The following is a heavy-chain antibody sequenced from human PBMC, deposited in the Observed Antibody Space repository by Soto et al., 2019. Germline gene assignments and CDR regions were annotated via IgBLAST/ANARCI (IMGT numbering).Heavy chain of an antibody. Sequence: QVQLVQSGAEVKKPGASVKVSCKASGYTFTSYDINWVRQATGQGLEWMGWMNPNSGNTGYAQKFQGRVTMTRNTSISTANRGLSSLRSEDTAGYYCAGGHGGPPGYYNGWGFGARGPRVTVSS. CDR2: MNPNSGNT. CDR1: GYTFTSYD. J-gene: IGHJ4*02. V-gene: IGHV1-8*01. D-gene: IGHD3-10*01. CDR3: AGGHGGPPGYYNGWGF.